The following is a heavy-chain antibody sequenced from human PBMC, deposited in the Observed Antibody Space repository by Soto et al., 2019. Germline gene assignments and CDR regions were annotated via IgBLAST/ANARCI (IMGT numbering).Heavy chain of an antibody. Sequence: GGSLRLSCAASGFTFSSYAMSWVRQPPGKGLEWVSAISGSGGSTYYADSVKGLFTISRDNSKNTLYLQMNSLRAEDTAVYYCAKDLGEVGATTFFDYWGQGTLVTVSS. V-gene: IGHV3-23*01. J-gene: IGHJ4*02. CDR3: AKDLGEVGATTFFDY. CDR1: GFTFSSYA. CDR2: ISGSGGST. D-gene: IGHD1-26*01.